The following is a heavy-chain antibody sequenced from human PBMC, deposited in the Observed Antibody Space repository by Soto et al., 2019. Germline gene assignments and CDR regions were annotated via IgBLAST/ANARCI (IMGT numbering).Heavy chain of an antibody. CDR2: IIPIFGTA. D-gene: IGHD6-19*01. CDR1: GGTFSSYA. CDR3: AGPVAGKGTGNYYYGMDV. V-gene: IGHV1-69*01. J-gene: IGHJ6*02. Sequence: QVQLVQSGAEVKKPGSSVKVSCKASGGTFSSYAISWVRQAPGQGLEWMGGIIPIFGTANYAQKFQGRVTITADESTSTAYMELSSLRSEDTAVYYCAGPVAGKGTGNYYYGMDVWGQGTTVTVSS.